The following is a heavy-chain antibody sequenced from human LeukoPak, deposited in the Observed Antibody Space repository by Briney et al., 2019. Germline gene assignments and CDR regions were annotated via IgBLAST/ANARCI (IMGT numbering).Heavy chain of an antibody. V-gene: IGHV4-39*01. Sequence: PSETLSLTCTVSGGSINSHSYCWGWIRQPPGKGLEWIGSVYYDGTSYSNPSLKTRVGVFVDTSRDQFSLDLDFVPAADTALYYCVRHISTNTGYFDSCGQGTLVSVSS. CDR2: VYYDGTS. CDR1: GGSINSHSYC. CDR3: VRHISTNTGYFDS. J-gene: IGHJ4*02. D-gene: IGHD5-24*01.